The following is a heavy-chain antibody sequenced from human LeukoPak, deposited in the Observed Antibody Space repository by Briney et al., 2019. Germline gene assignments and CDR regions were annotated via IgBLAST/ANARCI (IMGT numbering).Heavy chain of an antibody. CDR3: ARGGDWANWFDP. D-gene: IGHD3/OR15-3a*01. CDR1: GGSISYYY. V-gene: IGHV4-59*01. CDR2: IYYSGST. J-gene: IGHJ5*02. Sequence: PSETLSLTCTVSGGSISYYYWSWIRQPPGEGLEWIGYIYYSGSTNYNPSLKSRVTISVDTSKNQFSLKLSSVTAADTAVYYCARGGDWANWFDPWGQGTLVTVSS.